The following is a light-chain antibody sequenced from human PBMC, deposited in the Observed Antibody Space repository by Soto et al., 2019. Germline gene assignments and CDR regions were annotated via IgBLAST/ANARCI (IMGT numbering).Light chain of an antibody. CDR3: QQLNSFPPSFT. J-gene: IGKJ3*01. CDR1: QDIRNY. Sequence: DIQMTQSPSSLSASVGDRVTITCQASQDIRNYLNWFQKKPGKGPNLLIYDASTLATGVPSRFSGSGSGTDFTLTISSLQPEDIATYFCQQLNSFPPSFTFGPGTTVDIK. CDR2: DAS. V-gene: IGKV1-33*01.